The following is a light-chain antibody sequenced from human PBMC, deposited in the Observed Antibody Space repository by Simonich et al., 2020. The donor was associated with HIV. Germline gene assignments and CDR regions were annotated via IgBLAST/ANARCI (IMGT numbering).Light chain of an antibody. CDR1: SSDVGGYSY. J-gene: IGLJ2*01. V-gene: IGLV2-8*01. CDR2: EVT. Sequence: QSALTQPPSASGSPGQSVTISCTGTSSDVGGYSYVSWYQQHPGKAPKVMIYEVTTRPSGVPDRFSGSKSGNTASLTISGLQSEDEADYYCSSYTSISTLDVVFGGGTKLTVL. CDR3: SSYTSISTLDVV.